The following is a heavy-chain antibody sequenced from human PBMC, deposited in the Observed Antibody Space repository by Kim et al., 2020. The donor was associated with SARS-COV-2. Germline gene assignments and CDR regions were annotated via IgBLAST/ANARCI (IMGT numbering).Heavy chain of an antibody. CDR1: GYTLTELS. CDR2: FDPEDGET. D-gene: IGHD6-19*01. V-gene: IGHV1-24*01. J-gene: IGHJ6*02. CDR3: ATGVAVAGTPSDYYYYYGMDV. Sequence: ASVKVSCKVSGYTLTELSMHWVRQAPGKGLEWMGGFDPEDGETIYAQKFQGRVTMNEDTSTDTAYMELSSLRSEDTAVYYCATGVAVAGTPSDYYYYYGMDVWGQGTTVTVSS.